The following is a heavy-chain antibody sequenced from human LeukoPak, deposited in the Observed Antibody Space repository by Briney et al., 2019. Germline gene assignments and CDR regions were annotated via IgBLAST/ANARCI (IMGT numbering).Heavy chain of an antibody. V-gene: IGHV3-23*01. J-gene: IGHJ4*02. Sequence: PGGSLRLSCAASGFTFSDYYMSWIRQAPGKGLEWVSAISGSGGSTYYADSVKGRFTISRDNSKNTLYLQMNSLRAEDTAVYYCAKDLEDTAMVWNYWGQGTLVTVSS. CDR2: ISGSGGST. CDR1: GFTFSDYY. D-gene: IGHD5-18*01. CDR3: AKDLEDTAMVWNY.